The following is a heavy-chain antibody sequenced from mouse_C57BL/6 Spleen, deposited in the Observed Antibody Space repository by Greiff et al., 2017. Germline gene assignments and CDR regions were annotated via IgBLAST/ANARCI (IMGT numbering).Heavy chain of an antibody. CDR1: GYAFSSSW. D-gene: IGHD2-3*01. Sequence: QVQLQQSGPELVKPGASVKISCKASGYAFSSSWMNWVKQRPGKGLEWIGRIYPGDGDTNYNGKFKGKATLTADKSSSTAYMQLSSLTSEDSAVYFCARGGYDGYRYYFDYWGQGTTLTVSS. CDR2: IYPGDGDT. V-gene: IGHV1-82*01. J-gene: IGHJ2*01. CDR3: ARGGYDGYRYYFDY.